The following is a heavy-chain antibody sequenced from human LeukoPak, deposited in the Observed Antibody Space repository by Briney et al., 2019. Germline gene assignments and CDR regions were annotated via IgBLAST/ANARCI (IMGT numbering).Heavy chain of an antibody. D-gene: IGHD3-3*01. CDR2: MNPNSGNT. CDR3: AGTYYDVWSGPNGESFYYYYYMDV. V-gene: IGHV1-8*01. J-gene: IGHJ6*03. CDR1: GYTFTSYD. Sequence: ASVKVSCKASGYTFTSYDINWVRQATGQGLEWMGWMNPNSGNTGYAQKFQGRVTITADESTSTAYMELGSLRSEDTAVYYCAGTYYDVWSGPNGESFYYYYYMDVWGKGTTVTVSS.